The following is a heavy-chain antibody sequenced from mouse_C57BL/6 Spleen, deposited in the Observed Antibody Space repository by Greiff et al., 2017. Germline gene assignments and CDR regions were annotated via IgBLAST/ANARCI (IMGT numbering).Heavy chain of an antibody. J-gene: IGHJ3*01. CDR1: GYTFTSYW. V-gene: IGHV1-69*01. CDR3: ASYGSIAWFAY. CDR2: IDPSDSYT. Sequence: VQLQQPGAELVMPGASVKLSCKASGYTFTSYWMHWVKQRPGQGLEWIGEIDPSDSYTNYNQKFKGKSTLTVEQSSSTAYMQRSSLTSEDSAVYYCASYGSIAWFAYWGQGTLVTVAA. D-gene: IGHD1-1*01.